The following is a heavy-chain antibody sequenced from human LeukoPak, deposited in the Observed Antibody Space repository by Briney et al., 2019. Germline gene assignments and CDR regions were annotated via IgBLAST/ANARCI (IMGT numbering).Heavy chain of an antibody. CDR1: GYTFTGYY. CDR3: ARGMAVAGKGNWFDP. V-gene: IGHV1-2*02. J-gene: IGHJ5*02. CDR2: INPNSGGR. D-gene: IGHD6-19*01. Sequence: ASVKVSCKASGYTFTGYYMHWVRQAPGQGLEWMGWINPNSGGRNYAQKFQGRVTMTRDMSTNTVYMELSGLRCEETAVDEVARGMAVAGKGNWFDPWGKGTRSTV.